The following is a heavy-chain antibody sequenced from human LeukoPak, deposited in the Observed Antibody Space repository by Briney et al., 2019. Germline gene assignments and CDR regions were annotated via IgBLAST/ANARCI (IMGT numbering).Heavy chain of an antibody. CDR2: IYYSGST. CDR1: GGSMSTMSYY. J-gene: IGHJ4*02. CDR3: ASQILVLVVATGGHFDS. Sequence: KPSETLSLTCSVSGGSMSTMSYYWGWIRQAPGKGLEWIGSIYYSGSTYYNPSLKSRVTISVDMSKNQISLKLSSVTAADTAVYYCASQILVLVVATGGHFDSWGQGTLVTVSS. D-gene: IGHD2-15*01. V-gene: IGHV4-39*01.